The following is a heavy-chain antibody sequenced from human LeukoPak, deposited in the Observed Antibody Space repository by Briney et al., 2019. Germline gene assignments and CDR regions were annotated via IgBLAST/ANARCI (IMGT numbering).Heavy chain of an antibody. V-gene: IGHV4-39*07. D-gene: IGHD3-22*01. Sequence: PSETLSLTCTVSGGSISSSSYYWGWIRQPPGKGLEWIGSIYYSGSTYYNPSLKSRVTISVDTSKNQFSLKLSSVTAADTAVYYCAREMAMIVPDYWGQGTLVTVSS. J-gene: IGHJ4*02. CDR2: IYYSGST. CDR1: GGSISSSSYY. CDR3: AREMAMIVPDY.